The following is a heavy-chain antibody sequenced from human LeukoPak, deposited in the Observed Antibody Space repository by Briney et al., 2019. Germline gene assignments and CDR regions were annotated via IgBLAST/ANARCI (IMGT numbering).Heavy chain of an antibody. J-gene: IGHJ4*02. Sequence: GRSLRLSCAASGCTFSSYAISWVRQAPGQGLEWMGGIIPIFGTANYAQKFQGRVTITADESTSTAYMELSSLRSEDTAVYYCASGGPDGYSSFDYWGQRTLVTVSS. V-gene: IGHV1-69*01. CDR2: IIPIFGTA. CDR1: GCTFSSYA. CDR3: ASGGPDGYSSFDY. D-gene: IGHD5-24*01.